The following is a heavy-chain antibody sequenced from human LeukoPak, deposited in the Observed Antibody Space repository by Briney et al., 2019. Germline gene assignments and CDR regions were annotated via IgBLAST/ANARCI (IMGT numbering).Heavy chain of an antibody. Sequence: GGSLRLSCGASGFTFSDYYMNWIRQAPGKGLEWISYISSSGKIKYYADSVKGRFTISRDNAKNSLYLQMNSLRAEDTAVYYCARDLGATGSGWGQGTLVTVSS. CDR2: ISSSGKIK. CDR3: ARDLGATGSG. V-gene: IGHV3-11*04. CDR1: GFTFSDYY. J-gene: IGHJ4*02. D-gene: IGHD1-26*01.